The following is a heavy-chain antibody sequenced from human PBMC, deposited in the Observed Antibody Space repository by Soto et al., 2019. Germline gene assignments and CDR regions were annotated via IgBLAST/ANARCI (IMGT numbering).Heavy chain of an antibody. CDR1: GFTFSTYS. CDR2: ISSNGGYT. J-gene: IGHJ4*02. D-gene: IGHD3-22*01. V-gene: IGHV3-64*01. CDR3: ASQSHYSSGYSLDY. Sequence: GGSLRLSCAASGFTFSTYSMHWVRQAPGKGLEYVSAISSNGGYTYYANSVKGRFTISRDNSKNTLYLQMDSLRAEDMAVYYCASQSHYSSGYSLDYWGQGTLVTVS.